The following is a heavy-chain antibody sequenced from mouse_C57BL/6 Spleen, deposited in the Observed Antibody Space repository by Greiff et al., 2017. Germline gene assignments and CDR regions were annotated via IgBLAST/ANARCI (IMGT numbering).Heavy chain of an antibody. V-gene: IGHV1-15*01. CDR2: IDPETGGT. Sequence: SGAELVRPGASVTLSCKASGYTFTDYEMHWVKQTPVHGLEWIGAIDPETGGTAYNQKFKGKAILTADKSSSTAYMELRSLTSEDSAVYYCTKWDYYGSLDYWGQGTTLTVSS. CDR1: GYTFTDYE. CDR3: TKWDYYGSLDY. D-gene: IGHD1-1*01. J-gene: IGHJ2*01.